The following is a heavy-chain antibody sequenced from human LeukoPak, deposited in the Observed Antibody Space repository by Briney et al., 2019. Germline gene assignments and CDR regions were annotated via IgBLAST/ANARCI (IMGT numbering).Heavy chain of an antibody. D-gene: IGHD6-13*01. J-gene: IGHJ4*02. V-gene: IGHV4-59*08. CDR2: IYYSGST. CDR1: GGSISSYY. CDR3: ARHGDSSSWYDPFYYFDY. Sequence: PSETLSLTCTVSGGSISSYYWSWIRQPPGTGLEWIGYIYYSGSTNYNPSLKSRVTISVDTSKNQFSLKLSSVTAADTAVYYCARHGDSSSWYDPFYYFDYWGQGTLVTVSS.